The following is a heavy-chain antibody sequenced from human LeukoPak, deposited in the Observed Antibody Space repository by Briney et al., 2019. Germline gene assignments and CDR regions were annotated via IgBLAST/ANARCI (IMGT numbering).Heavy chain of an antibody. V-gene: IGHV1-24*01. CDR3: ATDLRHSSSFVYY. Sequence: ASVKVSCKVSGYTLTELSMHWVRQAPGKGLEWMGGFDPEDGETIHAQKFQGRVTMTEDTSTDTAYMGLSSLRSEDTAVYYCATDLRHSSSFVYYWGQGTLVTVSS. D-gene: IGHD6-6*01. J-gene: IGHJ4*02. CDR1: GYTLTELS. CDR2: FDPEDGET.